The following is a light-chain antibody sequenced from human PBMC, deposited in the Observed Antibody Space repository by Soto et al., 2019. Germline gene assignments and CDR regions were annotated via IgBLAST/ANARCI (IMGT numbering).Light chain of an antibody. CDR3: QQYDYLVT. J-gene: IGKJ1*01. V-gene: IGKV3-20*01. CDR2: GAS. CDR1: QTVSSTY. Sequence: IVLTQSPSTVSLSPGKTATLSCRASQTVSSTYLAWYQHKPGRAPRLLIDGASSRAAGIPDRFSGSGSGTDFTLTISRLEPEDLAVYYCQQYDYLVTFGQGTKVDIK.